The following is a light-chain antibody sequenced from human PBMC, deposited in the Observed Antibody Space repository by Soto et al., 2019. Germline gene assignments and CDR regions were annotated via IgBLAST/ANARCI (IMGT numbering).Light chain of an antibody. CDR1: QSISSY. CDR2: AAS. Sequence: DIQMTQSPSSLSASVGDRVTITCRASQSISSYLNWYQQKPGKAPKLLIYAASSLQSGVPSRFSGSGSGTDFTLTISRLQHEDFATYYCQQSYSTPYTFGQATKLEIK. V-gene: IGKV1-39*01. CDR3: QQSYSTPYT. J-gene: IGKJ2*01.